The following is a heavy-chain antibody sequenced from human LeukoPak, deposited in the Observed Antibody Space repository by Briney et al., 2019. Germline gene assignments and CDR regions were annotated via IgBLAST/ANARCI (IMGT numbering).Heavy chain of an antibody. CDR2: IRYDGSDK. CDR3: AKGSHSSYYYDSSGFDY. Sequence: GGSLRLSCAASGFTFSSYGMNWVRQAPGRGLEWVTFIRYDGSDKFYADSVKGRFTISRDNSKNTLYLQMNSLRAEDTAVYYCAKGSHSSYYYDSSGFDYWGQGTLVTVS. J-gene: IGHJ4*02. D-gene: IGHD3-22*01. V-gene: IGHV3-30*02. CDR1: GFTFSSYG.